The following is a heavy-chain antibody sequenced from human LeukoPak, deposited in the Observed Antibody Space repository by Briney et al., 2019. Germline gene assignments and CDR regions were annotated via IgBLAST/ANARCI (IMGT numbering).Heavy chain of an antibody. CDR1: GFTFSNYN. J-gene: IGHJ4*02. V-gene: IGHV3-48*01. CDR2: ISSSSNII. D-gene: IGHD3-10*01. Sequence: GGSLRLSCAASGFTFSNYNMNWVRQPPGKGLQWVSYISSSSNIIYYADSVKGRFTISRDNAKNSLFLQMNSLRAEDTAVYYCARDLAREFTIDYWGQGTLVTVSS. CDR3: ARDLAREFTIDY.